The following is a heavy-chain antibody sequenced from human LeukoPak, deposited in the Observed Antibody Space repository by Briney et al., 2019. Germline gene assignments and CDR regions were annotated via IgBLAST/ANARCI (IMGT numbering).Heavy chain of an antibody. D-gene: IGHD6-19*01. V-gene: IGHV3-7*01. CDR3: VRVRAQWLGYFEY. Sequence: GGSLRLSCAASGFTFSSYWMSWVRQAPGKGLEWLANINQDGSEKFHVDSVKGRFTISRDNAKNSLYLQMNSLRAEDTAVYYCVRVRAQWLGYFEYCGQGTLVTVSS. J-gene: IGHJ4*02. CDR2: INQDGSEK. CDR1: GFTFSSYW.